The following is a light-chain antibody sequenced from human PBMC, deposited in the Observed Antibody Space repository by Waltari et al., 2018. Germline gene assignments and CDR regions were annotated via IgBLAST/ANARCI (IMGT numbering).Light chain of an antibody. J-gene: IGLJ2*01. V-gene: IGLV3-1*01. CDR2: QDS. Sequence: SYELTQPPSVSVSPGQTASITCSGDKLGDKYACWYQQKPGQSPVLVIYQDSKRPSGIPDRFSGSNSVNTATLTISGTQAMDEADYYCQAWDSSTVVFGGGTKLTVL. CDR3: QAWDSSTVV. CDR1: KLGDKY.